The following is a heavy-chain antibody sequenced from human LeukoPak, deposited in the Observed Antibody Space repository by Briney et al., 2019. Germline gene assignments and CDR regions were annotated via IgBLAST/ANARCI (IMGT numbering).Heavy chain of an antibody. CDR1: GGTFSSYA. CDR2: IIPIFGTA. D-gene: IGHD3-22*01. V-gene: IGHV1-69*05. CDR3: ARDRSDSSGYSIFDY. Sequence: ASVKVSCKASGGTFSSYAISWVRQAPGQGLEWMGGIIPIFGTANYAQKFQGRVTITTDESTSTAYMELSSLRSEDTAVYYCARDRSDSSGYSIFDYWGQGTLVTVSS. J-gene: IGHJ4*02.